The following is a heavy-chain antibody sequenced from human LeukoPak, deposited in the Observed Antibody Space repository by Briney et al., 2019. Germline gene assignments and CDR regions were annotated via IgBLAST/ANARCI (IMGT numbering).Heavy chain of an antibody. V-gene: IGHV4-39*07. Sequence: SETLSLTCTVSGGSISSSSYYWGWIRQPPGKGLEWIGSIYYSGSTYYNPSLKIRVTISVDTSKNQFSLKLSSVTAADTAVYYCAEGFLEWLSEYFQHWGQGTLVTVSS. CDR1: GGSISSSSYY. CDR2: IYYSGST. D-gene: IGHD3-3*01. CDR3: AEGFLEWLSEYFQH. J-gene: IGHJ1*01.